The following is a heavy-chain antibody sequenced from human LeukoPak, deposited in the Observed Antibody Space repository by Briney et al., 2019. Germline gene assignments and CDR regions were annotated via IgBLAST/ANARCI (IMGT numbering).Heavy chain of an antibody. CDR3: ARDVKGYCSGGSCYDSFYYFDY. CDR1: GYTFTGYY. V-gene: IGHV1-2*02. J-gene: IGHJ4*02. D-gene: IGHD2-15*01. Sequence: ASVKVSCKASGYTFTGYYMHWVRQAPGQGLEWMGWINPNSGGTNYAQKFQGRVTMTRDTSVSTAYMELSRLRSDDTAVYYCARDVKGYCSGGSCYDSFYYFDYWGQGTLVTVSS. CDR2: INPNSGGT.